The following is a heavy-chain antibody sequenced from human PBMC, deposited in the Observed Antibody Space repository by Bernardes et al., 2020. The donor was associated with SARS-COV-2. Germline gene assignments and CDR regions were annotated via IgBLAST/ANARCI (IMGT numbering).Heavy chain of an antibody. CDR3: ATISRCSGTSCYTGILTS. Sequence: SETLSLTRTVSGASMSPYYWSWIRQPPGEGLEWIGYISSTGTTNYNPSLNSRVTISVDTSKNHFTLSLSSVTAADTAVYYCATISRCSGTSCYTGILTSWGQGTLVTVSS. CDR2: ISSTGTT. CDR1: GASMSPYY. V-gene: IGHV4-59*01. J-gene: IGHJ5*02. D-gene: IGHD2-2*02.